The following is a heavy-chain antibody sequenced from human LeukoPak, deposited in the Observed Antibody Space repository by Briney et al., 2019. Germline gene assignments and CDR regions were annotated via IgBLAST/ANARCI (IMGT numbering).Heavy chain of an antibody. D-gene: IGHD4-17*01. CDR2: IYSGGST. CDR1: GFTVSSNY. CDR3: ARDLHGDYASYYCGMDV. Sequence: GGSLRLSCAASGFTVSSNYMSWVRQAPGKGLEWVSVIYSGGSTYYADSVKGRFTISRDNSKNTLYLQMNSLRAGDTAVYYCARDLHGDYASYYCGMDVWGQGTTVTVSS. J-gene: IGHJ6*02. V-gene: IGHV3-66*02.